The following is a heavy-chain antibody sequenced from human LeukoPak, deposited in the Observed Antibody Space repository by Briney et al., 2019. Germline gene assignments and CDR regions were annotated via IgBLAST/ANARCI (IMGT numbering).Heavy chain of an antibody. J-gene: IGHJ4*02. CDR1: GFSISTYR. CDR3: ARGLDYGSGSYPYSFDY. V-gene: IGHV3-33*08. CDR2: IWYDGSNK. D-gene: IGHD3-10*01. Sequence: GRSLRRSCAASGFSISTYRMYWVRQPPGKGLEWVAVIWYDGSNKYYADSVKGRFTISRDNSKNTLYLQMNSLRAEDTAVYYCARGLDYGSGSYPYSFDYWGQGTLVTVSS.